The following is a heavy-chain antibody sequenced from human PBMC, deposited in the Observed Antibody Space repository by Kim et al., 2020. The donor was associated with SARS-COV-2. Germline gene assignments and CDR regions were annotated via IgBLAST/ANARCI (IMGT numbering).Heavy chain of an antibody. V-gene: IGHV5-51*01. D-gene: IGHD6-13*01. CDR1: GYSFSNYY. CDR3: AVLPGIASPDLSWFDP. Sequence: GESLKISCKGSGYSFSNYYIGWVRQMPGKGLELMGIIYPDDSDTTYSPSFQGQVIISADKSITTAFLQWTSLKASDTAMYYCAVLPGIASPDLSWFDPWGQGTLVTVSS. CDR2: IYPDDSDT. J-gene: IGHJ5*02.